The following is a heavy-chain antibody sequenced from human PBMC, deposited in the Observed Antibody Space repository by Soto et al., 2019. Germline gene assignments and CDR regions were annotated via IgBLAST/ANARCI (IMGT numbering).Heavy chain of an antibody. CDR3: ARASSGSYSPEYFQH. V-gene: IGHV3-48*03. CDR2: ISSSGSTI. Sequence: EVQLVESGGGLVQPGGSLRLSCAASGVTFSSYEMNWVRQAPGKGLEWVSYISSSGSTIYYADSVKGRFTISRDNAKNSLYLQMNSLRAEDTAVYYCARASSGSYSPEYFQHWGQGTLVTVSS. D-gene: IGHD1-26*01. CDR1: GVTFSSYE. J-gene: IGHJ1*01.